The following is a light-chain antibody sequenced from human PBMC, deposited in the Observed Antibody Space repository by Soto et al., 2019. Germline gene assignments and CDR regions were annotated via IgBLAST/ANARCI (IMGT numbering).Light chain of an antibody. V-gene: IGKV1-27*01. Sequence: DIQMTQSPPSLSSSVGDRVTITCRASRDIHTFLAWYQQKPGEVPHLLVYAASTLQSGVPSRFIGSGSGTEFTLAISSLQPEDFATYYCHKYNASPFSFGPGTKVDIK. J-gene: IGKJ3*01. CDR2: AAS. CDR3: HKYNASPFS. CDR1: RDIHTF.